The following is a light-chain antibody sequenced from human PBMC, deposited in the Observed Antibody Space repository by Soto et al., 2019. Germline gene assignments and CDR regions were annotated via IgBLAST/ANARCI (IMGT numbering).Light chain of an antibody. CDR3: QTWGTGGVV. CDR1: SGHSYYA. V-gene: IGLV4-69*01. CDR2: LNSDGSH. Sequence: QLVLTQSPSASASLGASVKLTCTLSSGHSYYAIAWHQQKPEKGPRYLMKLNSDGSHSKGDGIPDRFSGSSSGAERYLTISSLQSEDEADYYCQTWGTGGVVFGGGTKLTVL. J-gene: IGLJ2*01.